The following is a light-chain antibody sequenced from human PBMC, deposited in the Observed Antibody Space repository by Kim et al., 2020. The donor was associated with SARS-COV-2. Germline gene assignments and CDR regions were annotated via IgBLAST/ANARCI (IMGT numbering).Light chain of an antibody. Sequence: GRRVTIPCSGSRSNIGSKTVNWYQRFPGKAPTPLIYTDNQRPSGVPDRFSGSKSGTSASLAISGLQSEDEADYYCAAWDDSLNAVVFGGGTKLTVL. CDR1: RSNIGSKT. J-gene: IGLJ2*01. V-gene: IGLV1-44*01. CDR3: AAWDDSLNAVV. CDR2: TDN.